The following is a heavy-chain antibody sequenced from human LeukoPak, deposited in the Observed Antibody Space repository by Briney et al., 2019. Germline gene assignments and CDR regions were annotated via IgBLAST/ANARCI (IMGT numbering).Heavy chain of an antibody. Sequence: ASVKVSCKASGYTFTGYYMHWVRQAPGQGLEWMGWINPNSGGTNYAQKFQGRVTKTRDTSISTAYMELSRLRSDDTAVYYCARVNSGSYRPTGYWGQGTLVTVSS. V-gene: IGHV1-2*02. J-gene: IGHJ4*02. CDR3: ARVNSGSYRPTGY. D-gene: IGHD1-26*01. CDR1: GYTFTGYY. CDR2: INPNSGGT.